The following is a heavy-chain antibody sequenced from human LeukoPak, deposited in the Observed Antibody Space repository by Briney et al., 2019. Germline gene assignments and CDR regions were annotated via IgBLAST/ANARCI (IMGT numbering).Heavy chain of an antibody. V-gene: IGHV4-39*06. J-gene: IGHJ4*02. D-gene: IGHD3-3*01. CDR2: IYYSGST. CDR1: GGSISSSSYY. CDR3: ASSSGPADY. Sequence: SETLSLTCTVSGGSISSSSYYWGWIRQPPGKGLEWIGSIYYSGSTYYNPSLKSRVTISVDTSKKTYDLERSCVAAADTAVYSCASSSGPADYCGQGTLVTVSS.